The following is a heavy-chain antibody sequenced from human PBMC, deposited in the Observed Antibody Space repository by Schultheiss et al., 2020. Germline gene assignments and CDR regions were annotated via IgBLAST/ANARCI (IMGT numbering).Heavy chain of an antibody. J-gene: IGHJ4*02. CDR1: GGSISSGGYY. Sequence: SETLSLTCTVSGGSISSGGYYWSWIRQHPGKGLEWIGYIYYSGSTYYNPSLKSRVTISVDTSKNQFSLKLSSVTAADTAVYYCARVRGSGWYVWGQGTPVTVSA. D-gene: IGHD6-19*01. CDR3: ARVRGSGWYV. V-gene: IGHV4-31*03. CDR2: IYYSGST.